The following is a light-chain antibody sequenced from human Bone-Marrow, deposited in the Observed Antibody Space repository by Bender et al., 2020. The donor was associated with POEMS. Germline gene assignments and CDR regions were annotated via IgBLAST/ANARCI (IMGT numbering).Light chain of an antibody. CDR2: DVT. V-gene: IGLV2-14*03. CDR1: SSGVGV. J-gene: IGLJ3*02. CDR3: SSYAGSNTWV. Sequence: QSALTQPASVSGSPGQSITISCTGVSSGVGVSWYQQHPGKAPKLMIYDVTNRPSGVPDRFSGSKSGNTASLTISGLQAEDEADYYCSSYAGSNTWVFGGGTKLTVL.